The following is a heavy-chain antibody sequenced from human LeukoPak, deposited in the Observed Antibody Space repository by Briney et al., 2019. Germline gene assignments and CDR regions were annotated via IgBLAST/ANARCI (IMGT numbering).Heavy chain of an antibody. J-gene: IGHJ4*02. CDR3: ARLRAPYCSSTSCPPDFDY. V-gene: IGHV5-51*01. CDR2: IYPGDSDT. Sequence: GESLKISCKGSGYSFTSYWIGWVRQMPGKGLEWMGIIYPGDSDTRYSPSFQGQVTISADKSIGTAYLQWSSLKASDTAMYYCARLRAPYCSSTSCPPDFDYWGQGTLVTVSS. D-gene: IGHD2-2*01. CDR1: GYSFTSYW.